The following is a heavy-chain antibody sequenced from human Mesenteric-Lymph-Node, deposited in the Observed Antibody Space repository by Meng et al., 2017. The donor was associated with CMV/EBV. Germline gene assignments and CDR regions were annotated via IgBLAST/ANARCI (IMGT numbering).Heavy chain of an antibody. CDR3: ARKGLLSDFDY. Sequence: SETLSLTCTVFGYSISSGYYWDWIRQPPGKGLEWIGEINHSGSTNYNPSLKSRVTISVDTSKNQFSLKLSSVTAADTAVYYCARKGLLSDFDYWGQGTLVTVSS. CDR2: INHSGST. J-gene: IGHJ4*02. V-gene: IGHV4-38-2*02. D-gene: IGHD2-15*01. CDR1: GYSISSGYY.